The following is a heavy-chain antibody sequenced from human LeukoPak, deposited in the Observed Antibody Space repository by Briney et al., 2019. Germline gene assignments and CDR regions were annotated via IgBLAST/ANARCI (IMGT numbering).Heavy chain of an antibody. Sequence: GGSLRLSCAASGFTFSSYWMHWVRQAPGKGLVWVSRINTDGSSTSYADSVTGRFTISRDNSKNTLYLQMHSLRADDTAVYYCAKVHGTLTVESPFDYWGQGTLVTVSS. V-gene: IGHV3-74*01. J-gene: IGHJ4*02. D-gene: IGHD4-23*01. CDR3: AKVHGTLTVESPFDY. CDR1: GFTFSSYW. CDR2: INTDGSST.